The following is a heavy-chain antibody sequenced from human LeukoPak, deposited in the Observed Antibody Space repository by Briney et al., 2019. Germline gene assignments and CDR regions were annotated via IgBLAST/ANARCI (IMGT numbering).Heavy chain of an antibody. CDR3: ARKENVYYYFDY. D-gene: IGHD3-10*01. CDR1: GGSISSGGYY. V-gene: IGHV4-31*03. J-gene: IGHJ4*02. Sequence: SQTLSLTCTVSGGSISSGGYYWSWIRQHPGKGLEWIGYIYHSGTTYYNPSLQSRVTMSVDTSKNQFSLKLSSVTAVDTAVYYCARKENVYYYFDYWGQGTLVTVSS. CDR2: IYHSGTT.